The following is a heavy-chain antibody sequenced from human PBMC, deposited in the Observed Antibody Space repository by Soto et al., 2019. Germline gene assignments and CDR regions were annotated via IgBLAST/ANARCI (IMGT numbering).Heavy chain of an antibody. CDR1: GYRFTSYW. V-gene: IGHV5-51*03. D-gene: IGHD3-10*01. J-gene: IGHJ6*02. CDR3: ASSLLWFGEPYGMDV. Sequence: PGESLKISCQGSGYRFTSYWIGWVRQMPGKGLEWMGIIYPGDSDTRYSPSFQGQVTISADKSISTAYLQWSSLKASDTAMYYCASSLLWFGEPYGMDVWGQGTTVTVSS. CDR2: IYPGDSDT.